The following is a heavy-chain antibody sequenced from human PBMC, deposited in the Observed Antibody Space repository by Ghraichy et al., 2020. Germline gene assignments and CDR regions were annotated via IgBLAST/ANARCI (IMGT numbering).Heavy chain of an antibody. Sequence: ASVKVSCKVSGYTLTELSMHWVRQAPGKGLEWMGGFDPEDGETIYAQKFQGRVTMTEDTSTDTAYMELSSLRSEDTAVYYCAIKRDQYYDILTGYYRVPYYFDYWGQGTLVTVSS. J-gene: IGHJ4*02. CDR2: FDPEDGET. CDR3: AIKRDQYYDILTGYYRVPYYFDY. D-gene: IGHD3-9*01. CDR1: GYTLTELS. V-gene: IGHV1-24*01.